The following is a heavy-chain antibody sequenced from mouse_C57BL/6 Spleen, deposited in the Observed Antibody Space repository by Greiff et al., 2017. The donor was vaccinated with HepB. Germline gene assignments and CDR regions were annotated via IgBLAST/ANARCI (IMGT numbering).Heavy chain of an antibody. J-gene: IGHJ3*01. CDR3: ARGDGYDGTAFAY. CDR2: INPNNGGT. Sequence: VQLQQSGPELVKPGASVKIPCKASGYTFTDYNMDWVKQSHGKSLEWIGDINPNNGGTIYNQKFKGKATLTVDKSSSTAYMELRSLTSEDTAVYYCARGDGYDGTAFAYWGQGTLVTVSA. CDR1: GYTFTDYN. V-gene: IGHV1-18*01. D-gene: IGHD2-2*01.